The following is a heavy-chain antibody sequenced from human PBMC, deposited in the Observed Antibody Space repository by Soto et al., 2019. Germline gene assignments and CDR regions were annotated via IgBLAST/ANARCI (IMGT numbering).Heavy chain of an antibody. V-gene: IGHV4-59*01. J-gene: IGHJ4*01. D-gene: IGHD5-18*01. CDR1: GCSISSYY. CDR2: IYYSGST. Sequence: SETLSLTCTVSGCSISSYYWSWIRQPPGKGLEWIGYIYYSGSTNYNPSLKSRVTISVDTSKNQFSLKLSSVTAADTAVYYCARGAQAMLNGIVYWGHGTLVTVSS. CDR3: ARGAQAMLNGIVY.